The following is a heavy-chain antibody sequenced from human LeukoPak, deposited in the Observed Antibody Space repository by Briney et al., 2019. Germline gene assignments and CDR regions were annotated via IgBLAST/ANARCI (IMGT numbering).Heavy chain of an antibody. D-gene: IGHD1-26*01. V-gene: IGHV3-11*01. CDR1: GFTFSDYY. CDR2: ISSSGSTI. J-gene: IGHJ1*01. CDR3: ARENSYSDFQY. Sequence: GSLRLPCAASGFTFSDYYMSWIRQAPGKGLEWVSYISSSGSTIYYADSVKGRFTISRDNAKNSLYLQMNSLRVEDTAVYYCARENSYSDFQYWGQGTLVTVSS.